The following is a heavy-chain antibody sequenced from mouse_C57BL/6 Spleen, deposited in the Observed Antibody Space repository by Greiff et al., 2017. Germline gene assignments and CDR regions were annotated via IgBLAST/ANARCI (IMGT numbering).Heavy chain of an antibody. CDR2: IYPSDSET. CDR3: ARSYDYDVGWFAY. V-gene: IGHV1-61*01. Sequence: QVQLQQPGAELVRPGSSVKLSCKASGYTFTSYWMDWVKQRPGQGLEWIGNIYPSDSETHYNQKFKDKATLTVDKSSSTAYMQLSSLTSEDSAVYYWARSYDYDVGWFAYGGQGTLVTVSA. J-gene: IGHJ3*01. D-gene: IGHD2-4*01. CDR1: GYTFTSYW.